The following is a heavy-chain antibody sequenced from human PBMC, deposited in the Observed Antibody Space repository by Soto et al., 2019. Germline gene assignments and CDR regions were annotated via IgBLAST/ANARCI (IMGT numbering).Heavy chain of an antibody. D-gene: IGHD5-18*01. CDR1: GGSISSSSYY. CDR2: IYYSGST. J-gene: IGHJ4*02. CDR3: ASLQRRYSYGYDGY. V-gene: IGHV4-39*02. Sequence: QLQLQESGPGLVKPSETLSLTCTVSGGSISSSSYYWGWIRQPPGKGLEWIGSIYYSGSTYYNPSLKSRVTISVDTSKNHISLKLSSVPAADTAVYYCASLQRRYSYGYDGYWGQGTLVTVSS.